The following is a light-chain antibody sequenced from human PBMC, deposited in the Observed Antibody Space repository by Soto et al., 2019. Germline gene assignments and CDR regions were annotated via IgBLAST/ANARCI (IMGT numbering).Light chain of an antibody. CDR2: DAS. V-gene: IGKV1-5*01. CDR1: QSISSY. J-gene: IGKJ4*01. Sequence: DIQMTQSPSSLSASVGDRVTITCRASQSISSYLNWYQQKPGKAPKLLMYDASSLESGVSSRFSGSGSGTEFTLIISSLQPDDFATYYCQQYKTFLLTFGGGTKVDIK. CDR3: QQYKTFLLT.